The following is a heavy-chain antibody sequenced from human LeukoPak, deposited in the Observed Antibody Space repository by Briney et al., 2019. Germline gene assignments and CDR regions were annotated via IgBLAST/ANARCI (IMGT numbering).Heavy chain of an antibody. Sequence: GESLKISCQGSGYIFTSYWVGWVRQMPGKGLGWMGIIYPGDSDTRYSPSLQGPVTISADKSINTAYLQWSSLKASDTAMYYCARLYGSTSWLPNWGQGTLVTVSS. CDR3: ARLYGSTSWLPN. D-gene: IGHD2-2*01. CDR2: IYPGDSDT. V-gene: IGHV5-51*01. J-gene: IGHJ4*02. CDR1: GYIFTSYW.